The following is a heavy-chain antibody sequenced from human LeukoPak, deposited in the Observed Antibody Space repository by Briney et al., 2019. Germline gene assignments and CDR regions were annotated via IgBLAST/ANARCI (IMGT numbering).Heavy chain of an antibody. CDR3: ARVLGAVDPFDI. D-gene: IGHD1-26*01. J-gene: IGHJ3*02. CDR1: GFTFRKYA. V-gene: IGHV3-23*01. Sequence: GGSLRLSCAASGFTFRKYAMGWVRQAPGKGLGWVSVISDNGGQTYYADSVRGRSTISRDSSKSTVFLQVSSLRAEDTALYYCARVLGAVDPFDIWGRGTLVTVSS. CDR2: ISDNGGQT.